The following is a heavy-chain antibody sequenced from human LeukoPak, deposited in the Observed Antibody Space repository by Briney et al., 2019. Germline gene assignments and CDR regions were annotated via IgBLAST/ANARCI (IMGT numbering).Heavy chain of an antibody. Sequence: SETLSLTCAVYGGSFSGYYWSWIRQPPGKGLEWIGEIYHSGSTNYNPSLKSRVTISVDKSKNQFSLKLSSVTAADTAVYYCARVESGSYEADWGQGTLVTVSP. D-gene: IGHD1-26*01. CDR2: IYHSGST. J-gene: IGHJ4*02. CDR1: GGSFSGYY. V-gene: IGHV4-34*01. CDR3: ARVESGSYEAD.